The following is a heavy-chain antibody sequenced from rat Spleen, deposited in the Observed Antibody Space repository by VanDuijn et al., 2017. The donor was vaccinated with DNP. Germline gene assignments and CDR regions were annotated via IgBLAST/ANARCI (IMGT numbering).Heavy chain of an antibody. J-gene: IGHJ2*01. V-gene: IGHV5-20*01. D-gene: IGHD1-11*01. Sequence: EVQLVESGGGLVQPGRSLKLSCAASGFTFSDYYMAWVRQAPTKGLEWVAYISYDGGSTYYRDTVKGRVSITRDNAKETLYLQWGSLTSEDTATYYCARDNYGGYYWGQGVMVTVSS. CDR1: GFTFSDYY. CDR3: ARDNYGGYY. CDR2: ISYDGGST.